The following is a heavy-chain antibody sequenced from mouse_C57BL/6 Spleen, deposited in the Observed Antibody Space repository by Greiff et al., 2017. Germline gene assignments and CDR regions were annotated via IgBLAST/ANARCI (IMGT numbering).Heavy chain of an antibody. J-gene: IGHJ4*01. D-gene: IGHD2-4*01. Sequence: VQLQQSGAELVRPGASVTLSCKASGYTFTDYEMHWVKQTPVHGLEWIGAIDPETGGTAYNQKFKGKAILTADKSSSTAYMELRSLTSEDSAVYYCTRDYDSYYYAMDYWGQGTSVTVSS. CDR1: GYTFTDYE. V-gene: IGHV1-15*01. CDR2: IDPETGGT. CDR3: TRDYDSYYYAMDY.